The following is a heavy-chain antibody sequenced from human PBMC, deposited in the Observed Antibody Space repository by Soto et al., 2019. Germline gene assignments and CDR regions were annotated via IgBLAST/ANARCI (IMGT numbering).Heavy chain of an antibody. CDR2: ISDYSGNT. CDR1: GYSFTRYY. J-gene: IGHJ1*01. CDR3: ARDLLSGSGTHYQH. V-gene: IGHV1-18*01. D-gene: IGHD3-10*01. Sequence: ASVKVSCKASGYSFTRYYINWMRQAPGQGLQWMGWISDYSGNTKYARQFQGRLTLTTDRSTNEASMELRSLTSDDTGVYFCARDLLSGSGTHYQHWGQGTQVTVSS.